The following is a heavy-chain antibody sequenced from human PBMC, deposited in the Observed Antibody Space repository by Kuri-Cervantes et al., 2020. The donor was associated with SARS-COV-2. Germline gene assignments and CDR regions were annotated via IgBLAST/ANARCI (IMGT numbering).Heavy chain of an antibody. J-gene: IGHJ5*02. V-gene: IGHV3-74*01. Sequence: GGSLRLSCAASGFTFSSYWMHWVRQAPGKGLVWVSRINSDGSSTSYADSVKGRFTISRDNAKNTLYLQMNSLRAEDTAVYYCVRDPGYDFWSGYYPRGFDPWGQGTLVTVSS. CDR3: VRDPGYDFWSGYYPRGFDP. CDR2: INSDGSST. CDR1: GFTFSSYW. D-gene: IGHD3-3*01.